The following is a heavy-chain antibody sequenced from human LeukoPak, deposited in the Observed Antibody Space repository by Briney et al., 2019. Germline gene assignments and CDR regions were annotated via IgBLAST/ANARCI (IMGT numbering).Heavy chain of an antibody. Sequence: MSSETLSLTCAVYGGSFSGYCWSWIRQPPGKGLEWIGEINHSGSTNYNPSLKSRVTISVDTSKNQFSLKLSSVTAADTAVYYCARYYYDILTGYFDDYWGQGTLVTVSS. CDR1: GGSFSGYC. CDR2: INHSGST. CDR3: ARYYYDILTGYFDDY. D-gene: IGHD3-9*01. V-gene: IGHV4-34*01. J-gene: IGHJ4*02.